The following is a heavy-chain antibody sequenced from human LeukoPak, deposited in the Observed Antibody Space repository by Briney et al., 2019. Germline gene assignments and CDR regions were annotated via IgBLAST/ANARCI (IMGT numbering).Heavy chain of an antibody. CDR3: ARDPAIAAAGIGY. CDR2: IYTSGST. CDR1: GYSITSGYY. J-gene: IGHJ4*02. Sequence: PSETLSLTCTVSGYSITSGYYWGWIRQPPGKGLEWIGRIYTSGSTNYNPSLKSRVTISVDTSKNQFPLKLSSVTAADTAVYYCARDPAIAAAGIGYWGQGTLVTVSS. D-gene: IGHD6-13*01. V-gene: IGHV4-38-2*02.